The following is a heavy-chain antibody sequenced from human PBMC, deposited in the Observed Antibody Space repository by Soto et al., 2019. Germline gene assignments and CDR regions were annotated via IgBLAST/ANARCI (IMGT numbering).Heavy chain of an antibody. CDR3: ATHRQDGGFDY. CDR1: GFTFSSYG. V-gene: IGHV3-30*03. D-gene: IGHD3-10*01. J-gene: IGHJ4*02. CDR2: ISYDGSNK. Sequence: VQLVESGGGLVKPGGSLRLSCAASGFTFSSYGMHWVRQAPGKGLEWVAVISYDGSNKYYADSVKGRFTISRDNSKNTLYLQMNSLRAEDTAVYYCATHRQDGGFDYWGQGTLVTVSS.